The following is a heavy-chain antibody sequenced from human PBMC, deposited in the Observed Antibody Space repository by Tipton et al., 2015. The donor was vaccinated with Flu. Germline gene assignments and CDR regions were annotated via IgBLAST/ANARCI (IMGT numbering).Heavy chain of an antibody. D-gene: IGHD7-27*01. J-gene: IGHJ4*01. CDR1: GGSISSYY. CDR3: ASKVANWGLWEPLDY. V-gene: IGHV4-59*01. CDR2: IYHSGST. Sequence: TLSLTCTVSGGSISSYYWSWLRQSPGKGLEWIGYIYHSGSTYYTSSLKNRVTISFDTPKNQFSLQLTSVTAADTAVYYCASKVANWGLWEPLDYWGHGTLVTVSS.